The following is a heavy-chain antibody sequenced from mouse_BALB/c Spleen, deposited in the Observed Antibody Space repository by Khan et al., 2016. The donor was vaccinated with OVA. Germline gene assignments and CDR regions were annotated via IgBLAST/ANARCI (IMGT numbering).Heavy chain of an antibody. J-gene: IGHJ3*01. D-gene: IGHD4-1*01. V-gene: IGHV5-6*01. CDR1: GFTFSSYC. CDR3: ADHYTGWFAY. Sequence: EVELVESGGDLVKPGGSLKLSCAASGFTFSSYCMSWVLQTPDKRLEWVASISSGGDYTYYPDSVKGRFTISRDNATNTLYLQMSNLKSEDTAMYYCADHYTGWFAYWGQGTLVTVSA. CDR2: ISSGGDYT.